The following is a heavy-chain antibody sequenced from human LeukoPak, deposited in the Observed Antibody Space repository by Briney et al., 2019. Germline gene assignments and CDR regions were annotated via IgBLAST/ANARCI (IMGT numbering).Heavy chain of an antibody. D-gene: IGHD3-22*01. CDR3: ARGVDYYENSVTIDY. J-gene: IGHJ4*02. CDR2: IWYDGSNK. Sequence: GGSLRLSCTASGFTLSDYGMHWVRQPPGKGLEWVAIIWYDGSNKTYEDSVKGRFTISRDNSKNTLYLQMNSLRAEDTAVYYCARGVDYYENSVTIDYWGQGTLVTVSS. CDR1: GFTLSDYG. V-gene: IGHV3-33*01.